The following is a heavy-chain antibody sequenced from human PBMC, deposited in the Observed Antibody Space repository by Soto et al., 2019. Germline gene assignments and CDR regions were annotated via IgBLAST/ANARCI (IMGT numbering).Heavy chain of an antibody. V-gene: IGHV5-51*01. CDR1: GYSFTSYC. Sequence: PGESVKISCKGSGYSFTSYCIGWVRQMPGKGLEWMGIIYPGDSDTRYSPSFQGQVTISADKSISTAYLQWSSLKASDTAMYYCARVLRDYYYGMDVWGPGTTLTVS. J-gene: IGHJ6*02. CDR3: ARVLRDYYYGMDV. CDR2: IYPGDSDT.